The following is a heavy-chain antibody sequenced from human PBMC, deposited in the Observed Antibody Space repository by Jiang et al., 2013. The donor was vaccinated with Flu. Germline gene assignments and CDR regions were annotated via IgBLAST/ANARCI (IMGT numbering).Heavy chain of an antibody. J-gene: IGHJ6*03. CDR1: GDTFISYA. V-gene: IGHV1-69*01. Sequence: GAEVKKPGSSVKVSCKAFGDTFISYAFSWVRQAPGQGLEWLGGIIPIFSTATYAQKFQGRVTITADEATTTVHMELNSLRSEDTAVYYCARGRFSHYYYMHLWGKGTSVSVSS. CDR3: ARGRFSHYYYMHL. D-gene: IGHD1-26*01. CDR2: IIPIFSTA.